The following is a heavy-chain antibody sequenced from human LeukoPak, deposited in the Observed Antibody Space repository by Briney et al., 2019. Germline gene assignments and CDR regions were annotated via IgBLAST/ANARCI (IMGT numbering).Heavy chain of an antibody. CDR1: GGSFSGYY. V-gene: IGHV4-34*01. D-gene: IGHD3-22*01. Sequence: SETLSLTCAVYGGSFSGYYWSWIRQPPGKGLEWIGEINHSGSTNYNPSLKSRVTISVDTSKNQFSLKLSSVTAADTAVYYCARGITMIVVVTKGIGAFDIWGQGTMVTVSS. CDR2: INHSGST. CDR3: ARGITMIVVVTKGIGAFDI. J-gene: IGHJ3*02.